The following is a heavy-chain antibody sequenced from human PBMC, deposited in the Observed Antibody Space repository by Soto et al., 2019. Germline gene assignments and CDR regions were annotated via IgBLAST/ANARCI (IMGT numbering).Heavy chain of an antibody. CDR1: GFTFTAYA. CDR2: ISGRGDDT. D-gene: IGHD2-15*01. J-gene: IGHJ4*02. CDR3: AKGSCSGGSCFRFDY. V-gene: IGHV3-23*01. Sequence: EVQLLESGGGLVQPGGSLRLSCAASGFTFTAYAMSWVRQAPGKGLEWISIISGRGDDTNYADSVKGRFTISRDNSKNTVYLQMNSLRAEDTAIYYCAKGSCSGGSCFRFDYWGLGTLVTVSS.